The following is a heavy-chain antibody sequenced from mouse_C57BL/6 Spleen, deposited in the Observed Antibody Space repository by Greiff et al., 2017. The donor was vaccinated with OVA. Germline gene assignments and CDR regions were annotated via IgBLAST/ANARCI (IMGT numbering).Heavy chain of an antibody. J-gene: IGHJ3*01. V-gene: IGHV1-15*01. D-gene: IGHD1-1*01. CDR2: IDPETGGT. CDR1: GYTFTDYE. Sequence: QVHVKQSGAELVRPGASVTLSCKASGYTFTDYEMHWVKQTPVHGLGWIGAIDPETGGTAYNQKFKGKAILTADKSSSTAYMELLSLTSEDSAVYYCTRVYGSSPGRFAYWGQGTLVTVSA. CDR3: TRVYGSSPGRFAY.